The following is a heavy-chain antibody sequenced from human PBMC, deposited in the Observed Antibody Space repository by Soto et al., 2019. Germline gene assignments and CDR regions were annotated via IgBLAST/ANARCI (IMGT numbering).Heavy chain of an antibody. V-gene: IGHV1-2*04. CDR3: ARDSGKYCSGGSCYSWFDL. CDR2: INPNSGGT. D-gene: IGHD2-15*01. Sequence: ASVKVSCKASGYTFTGYYMHWVRQAPGQGLEWMGWINPNSGGTNYAQKFQGWVTMTRDTSISTAYMELSRLRSDDTAVYSCARDSGKYCSGGSCYSWFDLWGQGTLVTVSS. CDR1: GYTFTGYY. J-gene: IGHJ5*02.